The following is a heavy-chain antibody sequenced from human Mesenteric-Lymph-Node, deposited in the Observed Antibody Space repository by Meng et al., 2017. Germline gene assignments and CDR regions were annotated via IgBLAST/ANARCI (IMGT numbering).Heavy chain of an antibody. Sequence: EVQLLESGGGLVQPGGSLRLSCAAAGFTFRTYGMSWARQAPGKGLEWVSGISGSGGGTYYGDSVKGRFTISRDNSKNTLYLQMSGLRAEDTAIYYCAKGDSGWYQEYNWFDPWGQGTLVTVSS. J-gene: IGHJ5*02. CDR3: AKGDSGWYQEYNWFDP. D-gene: IGHD6-19*01. CDR2: ISGSGGGT. V-gene: IGHV3-23*01. CDR1: GFTFRTYG.